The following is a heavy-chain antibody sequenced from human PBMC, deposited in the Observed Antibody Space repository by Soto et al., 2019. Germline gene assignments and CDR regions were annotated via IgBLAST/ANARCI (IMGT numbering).Heavy chain of an antibody. J-gene: IGHJ5*02. CDR2: IIPIFGTA. D-gene: IGHD6-13*01. Sequence: GASVKVSCKASGGTFSSYAMSWVRQAPGQGLEWMGGIIPIFGTANYAQKFQGRVTITADESTSTAYMELSSLRSEDTAVYYCARVATEADSSSWYDGYWFDPWGQGTLVTVSS. V-gene: IGHV1-69*01. CDR3: ARVATEADSSSWYDGYWFDP. CDR1: GGTFSSYA.